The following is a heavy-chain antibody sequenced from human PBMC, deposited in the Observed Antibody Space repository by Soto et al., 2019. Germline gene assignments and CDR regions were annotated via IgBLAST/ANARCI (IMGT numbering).Heavy chain of an antibody. J-gene: IGHJ6*02. CDR2: MNPNSGNT. V-gene: IGHV1-8*02. D-gene: IGHD1-26*01. Sequence: GASVKVSCKASGYTFSSYGINWVRQAIGQGLEWMGWMNPNSGNTGYAQKFQGRVTMTRNTSISTAYMELSSLRSEDTAVYYCARGFSVGYYYGMDVWGQGTTVTVSS. CDR1: GYTFSSYG. CDR3: ARGFSVGYYYGMDV.